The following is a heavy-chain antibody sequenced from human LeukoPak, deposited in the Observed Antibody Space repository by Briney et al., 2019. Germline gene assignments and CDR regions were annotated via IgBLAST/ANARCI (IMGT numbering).Heavy chain of an antibody. J-gene: IGHJ4*02. V-gene: IGHV3-11*04. D-gene: IGHD3-10*01. CDR1: GFTFSDYY. CDR2: ISSSGSTI. CDR3: ARESYYGSGSPLNY. Sequence: PGGSLRLSCAASGFTFSDYYMSWIRQAPGKGLQWVSYISSSGSTIYYADSVKGRFTISRDNAKNSLYLQMNSLRAEDTAVYYCARESYYGSGSPLNYWGQGTLVTVSS.